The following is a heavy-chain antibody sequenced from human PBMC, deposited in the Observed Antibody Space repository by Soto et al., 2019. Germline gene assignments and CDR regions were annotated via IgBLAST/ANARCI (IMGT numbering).Heavy chain of an antibody. Sequence: PGGSLRLSCAASGFTFSSYGMHWVRQAPGRGPEWVAVIWYDGSNKYYADSVKGRFTISRDNSKNTLYLQMNGLRPEDTAVYYCARARGAYGGIARGGMDVWGQGTTVTVSS. D-gene: IGHD6-13*01. CDR2: IWYDGSNK. V-gene: IGHV3-33*01. J-gene: IGHJ6*02. CDR1: GFTFSSYG. CDR3: ARARGAYGGIARGGMDV.